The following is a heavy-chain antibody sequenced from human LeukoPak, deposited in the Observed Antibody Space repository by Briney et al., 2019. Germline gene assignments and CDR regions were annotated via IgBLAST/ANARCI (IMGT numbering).Heavy chain of an antibody. Sequence: GGSLRLSCAASGFTFSSYAMSWVRQAPGKGLEWVSAISGSGGSTYYADSVKGRFTISRDNSKNTLYLQMNSLRAEGTAVYYCAKDRSYDSSGYSIDYWGQGTLVTVSS. J-gene: IGHJ4*02. CDR1: GFTFSSYA. CDR3: AKDRSYDSSGYSIDY. CDR2: ISGSGGST. V-gene: IGHV3-23*01. D-gene: IGHD3-22*01.